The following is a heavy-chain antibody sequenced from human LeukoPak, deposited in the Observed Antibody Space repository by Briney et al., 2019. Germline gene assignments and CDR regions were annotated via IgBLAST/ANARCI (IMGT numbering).Heavy chain of an antibody. J-gene: IGHJ4*02. D-gene: IGHD3-10*01. CDR3: VRDVGAVRGEVYFDY. Sequence: GGSLRLSCAASGFTFDDYAMHWVRQAPGKGLEWVSSITGSGPYMLYADSVKHRFTISRDNTKNLLYLEMNSLRAEDTAMYFCVRDVGAVRGEVYFDYWGQGTLVTVSS. CDR1: GFTFDDYA. V-gene: IGHV3-21*06. CDR2: ITGSGPYM.